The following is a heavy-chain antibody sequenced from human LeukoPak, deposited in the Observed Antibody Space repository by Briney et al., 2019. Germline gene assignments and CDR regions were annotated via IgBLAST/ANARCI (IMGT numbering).Heavy chain of an antibody. CDR1: GVSISSYY. CDR3: ARGTPGLAVAGDYYFDY. Sequence: PSETLSLTCTVSGVSISSYYWIWIRQPAGKGLEWMGRIYTSGSTNYNPSLKSRVTMSVDTSKNQFSLKMRSVTAADTAVYYCARGTPGLAVAGDYYFDYWGQGNLVTVSS. J-gene: IGHJ4*02. CDR2: IYTSGST. D-gene: IGHD6-19*01. V-gene: IGHV4-4*07.